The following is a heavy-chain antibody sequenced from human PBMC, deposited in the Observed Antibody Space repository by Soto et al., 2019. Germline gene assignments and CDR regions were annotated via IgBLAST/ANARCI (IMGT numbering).Heavy chain of an antibody. Sequence: GAMRVSGAASVFTFISYGMNWVRQGPGKGLEWVAVISYDGSNKYYADSVKGRFTISRDNSKNTLYLQMNSLRAEDTAVYYCAKDRSGYSSSWYFDYWRQGTLITVSS. J-gene: IGHJ4*02. V-gene: IGHV3-30*18. CDR3: AKDRSGYSSSWYFDY. CDR2: ISYDGSNK. D-gene: IGHD6-13*01. CDR1: VFTFISYG.